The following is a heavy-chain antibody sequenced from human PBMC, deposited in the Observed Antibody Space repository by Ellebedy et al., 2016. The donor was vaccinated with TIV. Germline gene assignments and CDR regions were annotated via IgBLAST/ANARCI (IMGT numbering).Heavy chain of an antibody. CDR1: GYRFSTYW. J-gene: IGHJ6*02. Sequence: GESLKISXKGSGYRFSTYWIGWVRQAPGQRLEWMGWINTGNGNTKYSQKLQGRVTITRDTSATTAYMELSGLMSEDTAVYYCATREWQDPMDVWGQGTTVTVSS. CDR3: ATREWQDPMDV. CDR2: INTGNGNT. V-gene: IGHV1-3*04. D-gene: IGHD3-3*01.